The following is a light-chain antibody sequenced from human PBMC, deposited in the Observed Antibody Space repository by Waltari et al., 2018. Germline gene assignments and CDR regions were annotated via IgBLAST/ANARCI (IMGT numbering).Light chain of an antibody. CDR3: QHHVRLPAT. J-gene: IGKJ1*01. Sequence: EIVLTQSPGTLTLSPGESANPSCRASQSISKYLAWYQQRPGQAPRLLIYAASNRATGIPDRFSGGGSGTDFSLTISRLEPEDFAVYYCQHHVRLPATFGQGTKVEIK. CDR1: QSISKY. CDR2: AAS. V-gene: IGKV3-20*01.